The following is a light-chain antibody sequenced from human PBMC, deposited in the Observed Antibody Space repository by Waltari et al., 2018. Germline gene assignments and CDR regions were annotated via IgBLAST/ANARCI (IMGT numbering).Light chain of an antibody. CDR1: QSVSSY. J-gene: IGKJ5*01. Sequence: EIVLTQSPATLSLPPGERATLSCRASQSVSSYLAWYQQKPGQAPRRPIHDASNRATGVPARFSGSGSGTDFSLTISSLEPEDFAVYYCQHRSSWPITFGQGTRLEIK. CDR2: DAS. V-gene: IGKV3-11*01. CDR3: QHRSSWPIT.